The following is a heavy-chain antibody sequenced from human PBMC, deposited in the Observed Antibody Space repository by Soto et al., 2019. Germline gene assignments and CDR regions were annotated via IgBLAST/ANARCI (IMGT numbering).Heavy chain of an antibody. Sequence: GGSLRLSCATSGFTFSSYAMIWVRQAPGMGLEWVSSITSGGGGTYYADSVKGRFTISRDNSKNTFYLQMSSLRADDTAVYYCASNDFGDPRGYFDYWGQGTLVTVSS. V-gene: IGHV3-23*01. J-gene: IGHJ4*02. CDR3: ASNDFGDPRGYFDY. CDR2: ITSGGGGT. CDR1: GFTFSSYA. D-gene: IGHD4-17*01.